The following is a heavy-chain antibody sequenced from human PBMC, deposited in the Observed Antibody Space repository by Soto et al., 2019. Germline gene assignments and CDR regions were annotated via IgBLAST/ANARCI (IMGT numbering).Heavy chain of an antibody. Sequence: LRLSCAASGFSFDAYAMSWVRQAPGKGLEWVSAISGSGRNTYYADSVEGRFTISRDNSKNTLYLQMNSLRAEDTAVYYCGKDSGFGIEVGYPPGNYWGQGALVTVSS. CDR2: ISGSGRNT. V-gene: IGHV3-23*01. J-gene: IGHJ4*02. CDR3: GKDSGFGIEVGYPPGNY. D-gene: IGHD3-22*01. CDR1: GFSFDAYA.